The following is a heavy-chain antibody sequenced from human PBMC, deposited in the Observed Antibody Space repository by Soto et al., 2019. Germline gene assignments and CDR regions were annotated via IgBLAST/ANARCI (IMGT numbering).Heavy chain of an antibody. D-gene: IGHD4-17*01. CDR3: ARVDYGDYVVGWFDP. CDR2: IYYSGST. V-gene: IGHV4-59*08. Sequence: PSETLSLTCTVSGGSISSYYWSWIRQPPGKGLEWIGYIYYSGSTYYNPSLKSRVTISVDTSKNQFSLKLSSVTAADTAVYYCARVDYGDYVVGWFDPWGQGTLVTVSS. J-gene: IGHJ5*02. CDR1: GGSISSYY.